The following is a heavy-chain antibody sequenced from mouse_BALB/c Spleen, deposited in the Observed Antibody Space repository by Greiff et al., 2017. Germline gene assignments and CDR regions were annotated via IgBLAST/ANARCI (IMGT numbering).Heavy chain of an antibody. Sequence: VQLQQSGAELMKPGASVKISCKATGYTFSSYWIEWVKQRPGHGLEWIGEILPGSGSTNYNEKFKGKATFTADTSSNTAYMQLSSLTSEDSAVYYCARLRDSSGYPAWFAYWGQGTLVTVSA. CDR3: ARLRDSSGYPAWFAY. D-gene: IGHD3-2*01. CDR2: ILPGSGST. J-gene: IGHJ3*01. V-gene: IGHV1-9*01. CDR1: GYTFSSYW.